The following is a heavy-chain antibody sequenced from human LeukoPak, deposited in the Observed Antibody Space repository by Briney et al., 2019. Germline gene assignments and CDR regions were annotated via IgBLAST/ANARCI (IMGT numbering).Heavy chain of an antibody. D-gene: IGHD3-22*01. Sequence: SSETLSLTCTVSGGSISSGDYYWSWIRQPPGKGLEWIGYIYYSGSTYYNPSLNSRVTISVDTSKNQFSLKLSSVTAADTAVYYCARAYYYDSSGLDVWGKGTTVTVSS. CDR3: ARAYYYDSSGLDV. V-gene: IGHV4-30-4*08. CDR2: IYYSGST. J-gene: IGHJ6*04. CDR1: GGSISSGDYY.